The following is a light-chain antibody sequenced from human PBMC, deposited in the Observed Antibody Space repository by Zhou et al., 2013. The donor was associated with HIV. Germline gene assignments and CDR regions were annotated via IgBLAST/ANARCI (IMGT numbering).Light chain of an antibody. J-gene: IGKJ1*01. CDR1: QSLVHDNGNTY. CDR2: KIS. CDR3: MQTTRSPWT. Sequence: DIVMTQTPLASPVTLGQPASIFCRSSQSLVHDNGNTYLTWFHQRPGQPPRPLIYKISNRFSGVPDRFSGSGAGTDFTLKISRVEAEDVGVYYCMQTTRSPWTLGQGTKVEIK. V-gene: IGKV2-24*01.